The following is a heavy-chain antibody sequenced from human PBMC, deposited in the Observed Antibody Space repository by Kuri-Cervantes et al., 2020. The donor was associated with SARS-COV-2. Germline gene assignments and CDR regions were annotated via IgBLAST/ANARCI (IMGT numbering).Heavy chain of an antibody. CDR2: IYYSGST. Sequence: GSLRLSCTVSGGSISSSSYYWGWIRQPPGKGLEWIGSIYYSGSTYYNPSLKSRVTISVDTSKNQFSLRLSSVTAADTAVYYCARDDFYYYAMDVWGQGTTVTVSS. V-gene: IGHV4-39*07. J-gene: IGHJ6*02. CDR3: ARDDFYYYAMDV. CDR1: GGSISSSSYY.